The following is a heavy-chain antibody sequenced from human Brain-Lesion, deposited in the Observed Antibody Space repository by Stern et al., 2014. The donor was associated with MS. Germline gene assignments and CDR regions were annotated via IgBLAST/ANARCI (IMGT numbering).Heavy chain of an antibody. CDR3: ARDQRGITIFGVVTDYYYLGMDV. D-gene: IGHD3-3*01. Sequence: QMQLVQYGAEVKKPRASVKVSCKTSGYIFTGYYIHWVRQAPGQGLERTAWINPNTGGTKYAQKFQGRVTMSRDTSISTAYVELSSLTSDDTAVYYCARDQRGITIFGVVTDYYYLGMDVWGQGTTVTVSS. V-gene: IGHV1-2*02. CDR2: INPNTGGT. CDR1: GYIFTGYY. J-gene: IGHJ6*02.